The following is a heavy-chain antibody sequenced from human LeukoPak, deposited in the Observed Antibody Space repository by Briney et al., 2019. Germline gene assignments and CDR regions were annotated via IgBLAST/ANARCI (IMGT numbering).Heavy chain of an antibody. CDR1: GGSISSSSYY. CDR2: IYYSGST. CDR3: ARGGSSSWFRVWYFDL. Sequence: PSETLSLTCTVSGGSISSSSYYWGWIRQPPGKGLEWIGSIYYSGSTYYNPSLKSRVTISVDTSKNQFSLKLSSVTAADTAVYYCARGGSSSWFRVWYFDLWGRGTLVTVSS. V-gene: IGHV4-39*07. D-gene: IGHD6-13*01. J-gene: IGHJ2*01.